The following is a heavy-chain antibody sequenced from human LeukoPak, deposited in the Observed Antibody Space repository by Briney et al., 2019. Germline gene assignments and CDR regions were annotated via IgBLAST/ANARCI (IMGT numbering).Heavy chain of an antibody. Sequence: GRSLRLSCAASGFTFIDYDMYWVRQVIGKGLEWVSAIGIRGDTHYSGSVKGRFTISRENAESSLYLQMNSLRAEDTAVYYCARGGIQVSGIDEFDYWGQGTLVTVSS. CDR2: IGIRGDT. CDR1: GFTFIDYD. D-gene: IGHD6-19*01. V-gene: IGHV3-13*01. J-gene: IGHJ4*02. CDR3: ARGGIQVSGIDEFDY.